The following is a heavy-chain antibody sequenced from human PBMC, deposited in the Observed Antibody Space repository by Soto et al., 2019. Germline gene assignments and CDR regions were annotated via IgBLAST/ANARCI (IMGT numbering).Heavy chain of an antibody. D-gene: IGHD6-19*01. CDR1: GYTFTSYA. Sequence: QVQLVQSGAEGKKPGASVKVSCKASGYTFTSYAMHWVRQAPGQRLEWMGWINAGNGNTKYSQKFQGRVTITRDTSASTAYMELSSLRSEDTAVYYCARDMEQWLDGPGMDVWGQGTTVTVSS. V-gene: IGHV1-3*01. CDR2: INAGNGNT. CDR3: ARDMEQWLDGPGMDV. J-gene: IGHJ6*02.